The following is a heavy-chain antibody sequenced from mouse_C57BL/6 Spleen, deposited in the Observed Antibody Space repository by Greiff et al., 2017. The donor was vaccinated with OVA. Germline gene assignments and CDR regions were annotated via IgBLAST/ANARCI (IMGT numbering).Heavy chain of an antibody. J-gene: IGHJ2*01. D-gene: IGHD2-5*01. CDR1: GYTFTDYY. Sequence: VHLVESGAELVKPGASVKISCKASGYTFTDYYINWVKQRPGQGLEWIGKLGPGSGSTSYNEKFKGKATLTADKSSSTAYMQLSSLTYEDSAVYFGARLYYSIFDYWGQGTTLTVSS. CDR3: ARLYYSIFDY. CDR2: LGPGSGST. V-gene: IGHV1-77*01.